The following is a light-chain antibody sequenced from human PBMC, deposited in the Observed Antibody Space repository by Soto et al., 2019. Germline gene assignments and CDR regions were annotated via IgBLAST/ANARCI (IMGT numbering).Light chain of an antibody. Sequence: EFVLPQAPETVSSSSWARHTISYVASQSVSSSSLAWYPQKPGQAPRLLILGASSRATGIPDRFSGSGSGTDFTLTISRVEPEDFAVYYCQQYGSSLITFGQGTRLEIK. V-gene: IGKV3-20*01. CDR1: QSVSSSS. J-gene: IGKJ5*01. CDR2: GAS. CDR3: QQYGSSLIT.